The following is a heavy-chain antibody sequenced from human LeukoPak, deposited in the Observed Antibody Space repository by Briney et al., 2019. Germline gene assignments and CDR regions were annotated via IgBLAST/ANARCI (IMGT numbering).Heavy chain of an antibody. CDR3: ARDNNWNSFDY. CDR1: GFIFGDYA. D-gene: IGHD1-20*01. Sequence: GGSLRLSCAASGFIFGDYAMHWVRQAPGKGLEWVAAIAFDDTDRYYIDSVKGRFTISRDNAKNSLFLQMNSLRAEDTAVYYCARDNNWNSFDYWGQGTLVTVSS. CDR2: IAFDDTDR. V-gene: IGHV3-30*04. J-gene: IGHJ4*02.